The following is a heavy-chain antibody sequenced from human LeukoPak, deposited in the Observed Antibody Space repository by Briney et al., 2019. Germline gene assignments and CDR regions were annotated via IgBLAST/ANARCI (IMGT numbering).Heavy chain of an antibody. D-gene: IGHD2-15*01. J-gene: IGHJ6*02. CDR3: ARVIEAYCSGGSCSSHYGLDV. CDR1: GYTFTAYY. Sequence: ASVKVSCKASGYTFTAYYMHWVRQAPGQGLEWMGRINPNSGDTKSAQKFQGRVTVTRDTSINTAYMELSRLTSDDTAVYYCARVIEAYCSGGSCSSHYGLDVWGQGTTVTVSS. CDR2: INPNSGDT. V-gene: IGHV1-2*02.